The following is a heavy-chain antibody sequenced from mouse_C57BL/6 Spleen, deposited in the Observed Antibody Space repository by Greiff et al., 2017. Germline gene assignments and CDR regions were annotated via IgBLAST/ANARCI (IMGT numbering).Heavy chain of an antibody. CDR1: GYSFTDYN. J-gene: IGHJ4*01. D-gene: IGHD1-1*01. Sequence: EVKLVESGPELVKPGASVKISCKASGYSFTDYNMNWVKQSNGKSLEWIGVINPNYGTTSYNQKFKGKATLTVDQSSSTAYMQLNSLTSEDSAVYYCARCDYYGSPYAMDYWGQGTSVTVSS. V-gene: IGHV1-39*01. CDR2: INPNYGTT. CDR3: ARCDYYGSPYAMDY.